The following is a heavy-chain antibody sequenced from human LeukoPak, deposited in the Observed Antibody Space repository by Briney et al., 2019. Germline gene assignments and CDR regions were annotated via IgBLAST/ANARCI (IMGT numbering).Heavy chain of an antibody. Sequence: ASVKVSCKASGCSFTTYAINWVRQAPGQGLEWMGWINTNTGNPTYAQGFTGRFVFSLDTSVSTAYLQISSLKAEDTAVYYCVRWELLPTNDAFDIWGQGRMVTVSS. CDR1: GCSFTTYA. CDR3: VRWELLPTNDAFDI. D-gene: IGHD1-26*01. CDR2: INTNTGNP. J-gene: IGHJ3*02. V-gene: IGHV7-4-1*02.